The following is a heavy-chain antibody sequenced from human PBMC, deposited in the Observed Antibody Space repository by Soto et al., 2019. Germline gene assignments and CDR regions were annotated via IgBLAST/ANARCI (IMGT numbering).Heavy chain of an antibody. CDR2: IYPGDSDT. V-gene: IGHV5-51*01. Sequence: GESLKISCKGSGYSFTSYWIGWVRQMPGKGLEWMGIIYPGDSDTRYSPSFQGQVTISADKSISTAYLQWSSLKASDTAMYYCARRYCSSTSCYGVNWFDPWGQGTLVTVSS. J-gene: IGHJ5*02. CDR1: GYSFTSYW. D-gene: IGHD2-2*01. CDR3: ARRYCSSTSCYGVNWFDP.